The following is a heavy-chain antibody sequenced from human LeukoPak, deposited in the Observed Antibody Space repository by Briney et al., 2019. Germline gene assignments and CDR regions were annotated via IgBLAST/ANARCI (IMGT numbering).Heavy chain of an antibody. CDR3: ARIPGRLRADYYYYYMDV. CDR2: MNPNSGNT. J-gene: IGHJ6*03. D-gene: IGHD5-12*01. CDR1: GYTFTSYD. V-gene: IGHV1-8*02. Sequence: ASVKVSCKASGYTFTSYDINWMRQATGQGLEWMGWMNPNSGNTGYAQKFQGRVTMTTDTSTSTAYMELRSLRSDDTAVYYCARIPGRLRADYYYYYMDVWGKGTTVTVSS.